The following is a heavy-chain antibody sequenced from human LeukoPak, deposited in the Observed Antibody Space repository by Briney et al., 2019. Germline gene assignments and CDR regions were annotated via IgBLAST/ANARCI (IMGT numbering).Heavy chain of an antibody. V-gene: IGHV3-7*01. D-gene: IGHD4/OR15-4a*01. CDR3: ARDTDYRCDY. J-gene: IGHJ4*02. CDR1: GFTFSSYW. Sequence: GALRLSFAASGFTFSSYWMAWVRQAPGKGLEWVANIKVDGSEKNYVDSVKGRFTISRDNAKNLLYLQMSSLRGEDTAVYYCARDTDYRCDYWGQGTLVTVSS. CDR2: IKVDGSEK.